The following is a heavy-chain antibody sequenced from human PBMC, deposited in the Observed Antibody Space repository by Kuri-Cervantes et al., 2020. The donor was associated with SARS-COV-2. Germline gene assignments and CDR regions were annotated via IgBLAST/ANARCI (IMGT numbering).Heavy chain of an antibody. CDR1: GGSLSDYY. V-gene: IGHV4-34*01. Sequence: SETLSLTCAVYGGSLSDYYWSWVRQPPGKGLEWIGEINHSGNTNYDPSLKSRVTISIDTSKNQFSLKLSSVTAADTAVYYCASTYYDFWSGYYGGYDYWGQGTLVTVSS. J-gene: IGHJ4*02. D-gene: IGHD3-3*01. CDR3: ASTYYDFWSGYYGGYDY. CDR2: INHSGNT.